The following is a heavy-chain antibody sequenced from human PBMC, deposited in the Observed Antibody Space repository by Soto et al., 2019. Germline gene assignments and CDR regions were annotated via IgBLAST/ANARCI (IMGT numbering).Heavy chain of an antibody. D-gene: IGHD6-6*01. Sequence: SVKVSCKASGGTFSSYAISWVRQAPGQGLEWMGGIIPIFGTANYAQKFQGRVTITADKSTSTAYMELSSLRSEDTAVYYCAREQQLVSCYYGMDVWGQGTTVTVSS. CDR3: AREQQLVSCYYGMDV. CDR2: IIPIFGTA. CDR1: GGTFSSYA. V-gene: IGHV1-69*06. J-gene: IGHJ6*02.